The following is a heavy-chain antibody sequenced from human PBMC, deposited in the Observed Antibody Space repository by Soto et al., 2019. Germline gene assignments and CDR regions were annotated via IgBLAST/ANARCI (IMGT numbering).Heavy chain of an antibody. CDR1: GFTFSSYA. CDR3: AKEEGFWSGLYYYYGMDV. J-gene: IGHJ6*02. CDR2: ISGSGGST. V-gene: IGHV3-23*01. Sequence: GGSLRLSCAASGFTFSSYAMSWVRQAPGKGLEWVSAISGSGGSTYYADSVKGRFTISRDNSKNTLYLQMNSLRAEDTAVYYCAKEEGFWSGLYYYYGMDVWGQGTTVTVSS. D-gene: IGHD3-3*01.